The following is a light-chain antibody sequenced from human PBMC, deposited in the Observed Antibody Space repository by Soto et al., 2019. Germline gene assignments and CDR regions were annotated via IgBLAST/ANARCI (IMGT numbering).Light chain of an antibody. Sequence: EIVLTQSPGTLSLSPGETASLSCWASQSIISNFLAWHQQRRGQSPRLLIYDSSRRASGIPARFTGSGSGTAFTLTISRVEPEDSAVYYCQQTFHSPRTFGQGTRLEI. CDR2: DSS. CDR1: QSIISNF. CDR3: QQTFHSPRT. V-gene: IGKV3-20*01. J-gene: IGKJ2*01.